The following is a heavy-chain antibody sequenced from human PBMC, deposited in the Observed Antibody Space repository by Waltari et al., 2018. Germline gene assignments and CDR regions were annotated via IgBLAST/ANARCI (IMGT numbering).Heavy chain of an antibody. CDR1: SYG. V-gene: IGHV1-18*01. CDR2: ISAYNGNT. J-gene: IGHJ4*02. Sequence: SYGISWVRQAPGQGLEWMGWISAYNGNTNYAQKLQGRVTMTTDTSTSTAYMELRSLRSDDTAVYYCARAPPKGFVDYWGQGTLVTVSS. D-gene: IGHD3-16*01. CDR3: ARAPPKGFVDY.